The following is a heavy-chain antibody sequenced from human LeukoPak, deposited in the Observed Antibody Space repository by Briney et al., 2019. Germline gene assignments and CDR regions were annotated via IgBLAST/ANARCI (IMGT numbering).Heavy chain of an antibody. V-gene: IGHV1-69*04. Sequence: ASVKVSCKASGGTFSSYAISWVRQAPGQGLEWMGRIIPILGIANYAQKFQGRVTITADKSTSTAYMELSSLRSEDTAVYYCAAQSSGYSWYAFDIWGQGTMVTVSS. CDR1: GGTFSSYA. J-gene: IGHJ3*02. CDR2: IIPILGIA. CDR3: AAQSSGYSWYAFDI. D-gene: IGHD3-22*01.